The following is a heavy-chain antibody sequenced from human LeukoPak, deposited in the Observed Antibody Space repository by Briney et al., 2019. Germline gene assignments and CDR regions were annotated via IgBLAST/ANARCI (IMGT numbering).Heavy chain of an antibody. CDR3: ARHYDGRESGSFYEDH. V-gene: IGHV4-59*08. Sequence: KPSETLSLTCTVSGGSISSHYWSWIRQPPGKGLQWIGYTNHVGNSDLNPSLKSRVTISVDTSKNQFSLKLSSVTAADTAVYYCARHYDGRESGSFYEDHWGQGTLVIVSS. CDR2: TNHVGNS. J-gene: IGHJ4*02. CDR1: GGSISSHY. D-gene: IGHD1-26*01.